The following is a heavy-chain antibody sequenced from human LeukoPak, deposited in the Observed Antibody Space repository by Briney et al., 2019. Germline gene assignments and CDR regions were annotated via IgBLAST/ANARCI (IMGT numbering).Heavy chain of an antibody. Sequence: GGSLRLSCAASGFTFSDYYMSWIRQAPGKGLEWVSYISSSSGYTNYADSVKGRFTISRDNAKNSLYLQMNSLRAEDTAVYYCAREGPGIAVVDYWGQGTLVTVSS. CDR3: AREGPGIAVVDY. CDR2: ISSSSGYT. D-gene: IGHD6-19*01. V-gene: IGHV3-11*06. J-gene: IGHJ4*02. CDR1: GFTFSDYY.